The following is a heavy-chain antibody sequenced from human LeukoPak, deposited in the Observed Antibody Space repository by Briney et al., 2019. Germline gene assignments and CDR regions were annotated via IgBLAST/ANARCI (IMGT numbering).Heavy chain of an antibody. CDR2: IDPSDSYT. D-gene: IGHD6-13*01. Sequence: GESLKISCKGSGYSFSNYWIGWVRQMPGKGLEWMGRIDPSDSYTNYSPSFQGHVTISADKSISTAYLQWSSLKASDTAMYYCARRGRSSHNFDYWGQGTLVTVSS. J-gene: IGHJ4*02. CDR3: ARRGRSSHNFDY. CDR1: GYSFSNYW. V-gene: IGHV5-10-1*01.